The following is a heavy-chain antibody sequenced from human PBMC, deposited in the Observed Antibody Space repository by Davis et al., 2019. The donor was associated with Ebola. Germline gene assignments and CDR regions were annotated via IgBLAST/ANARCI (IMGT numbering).Heavy chain of an antibody. D-gene: IGHD4-17*01. CDR3: TRLGDYFDS. Sequence: GESLKISCKGSGYSFTSYWIGWVRQMPGKGLEWMGIIYPGDSDTKYSPSFQGQVTISADKSITTVYLQWSILSNSDTAMYYCTRLGDYFDSWGQGTQVTVSS. CDR2: IYPGDSDT. CDR1: GYSFTSYW. J-gene: IGHJ4*02. V-gene: IGHV5-51*01.